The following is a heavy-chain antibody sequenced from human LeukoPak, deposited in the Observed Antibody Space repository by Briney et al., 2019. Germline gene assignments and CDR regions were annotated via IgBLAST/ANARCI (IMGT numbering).Heavy chain of an antibody. CDR2: IYYTGTT. J-gene: IGHJ4*02. Sequence: PSETLSLTCTVSGGSISSSNYYWGWIRQPPGKGLEWIGNIYYTGTTYYNPSLQSRITISVDTSSNQFSLKLSSVTAADTAVYYCARGKAVAGDFDYWGQGTLVTVSS. CDR1: GGSISSSNYY. CDR3: ARGKAVAGDFDY. D-gene: IGHD6-19*01. V-gene: IGHV4-39*07.